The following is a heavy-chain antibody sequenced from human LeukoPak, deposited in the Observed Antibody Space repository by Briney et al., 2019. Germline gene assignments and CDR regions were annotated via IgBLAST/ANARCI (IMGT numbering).Heavy chain of an antibody. V-gene: IGHV3-30*02. CDR3: AKEEPLFDDAFDI. D-gene: IGHD1-26*01. Sequence: GGSLRLSCAASGFTFSSYGMHWVRQAPGKGLGWVSFIQYDGSDKYYGDSVKGRFTISRDNSKNTLYLQMNSLRAEDSAVYYSAKEEPLFDDAFDIWGQGTMVTVSS. J-gene: IGHJ3*02. CDR2: IQYDGSDK. CDR1: GFTFSSYG.